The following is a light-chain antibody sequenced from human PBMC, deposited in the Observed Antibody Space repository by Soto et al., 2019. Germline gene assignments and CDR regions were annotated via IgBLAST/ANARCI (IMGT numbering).Light chain of an antibody. CDR3: QQSYRTPWT. Sequence: DIPMTQSPSSLSASVGDRVTITCRASQSISSFLNWYQQKPGKASKVLIYAASTLQSEIPSRFSGSGSGIDFTLTISSLRPEDSATYYCQQSYRTPWTFGQGTKVEIK. V-gene: IGKV1-39*01. CDR2: AAS. CDR1: QSISSF. J-gene: IGKJ1*01.